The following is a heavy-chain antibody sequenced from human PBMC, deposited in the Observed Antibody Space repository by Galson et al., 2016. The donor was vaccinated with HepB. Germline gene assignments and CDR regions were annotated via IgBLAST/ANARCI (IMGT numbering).Heavy chain of an antibody. V-gene: IGHV3-30*12. CDR2: VSRDASIT. J-gene: IGHJ4*02. Sequence: SLRLSCAASGFKFRNYGMEWVRQAPGKGLEWLAVVSRDASITYYAKSMKGRFTISRDNSMNTLYLQMINLRDDDTGVYFCARELTSHFELDYWGQGALVIVSS. CDR1: GFKFRNYG. D-gene: IGHD2-2*01. CDR3: ARELTSHFELDY.